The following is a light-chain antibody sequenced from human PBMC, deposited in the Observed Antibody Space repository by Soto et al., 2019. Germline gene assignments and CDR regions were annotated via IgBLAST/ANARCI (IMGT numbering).Light chain of an antibody. Sequence: QSALTQPASVSGSPGQSITISCTGTSSDVGNYNLVSWYQQHPGKAPKLMIYEVSKRPSGVSNRFSGSKSRNTASLTISVLQAEDEADYYCCSYAGSSTPLIFGTGTKLTVL. CDR3: CSYAGSSTPLI. CDR2: EVS. V-gene: IGLV2-23*02. CDR1: SSDVGNYNL. J-gene: IGLJ1*01.